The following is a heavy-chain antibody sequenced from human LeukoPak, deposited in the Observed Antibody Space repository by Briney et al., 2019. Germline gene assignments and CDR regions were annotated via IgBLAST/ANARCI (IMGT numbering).Heavy chain of an antibody. CDR1: GDSISSGDYY. J-gene: IGHJ4*02. CDR3: ARADSELTYYYGSGSYHYFDY. Sequence: SETLSLTCTVSGDSISSGDYYWSWIRQPAEKGLEWIGRIYTSGSTNYNPSLKSRVTISVDTSKNQFSLKLTSVTAADTAVYYCARADSELTYYYGSGSYHYFDYWGQGTLVTVSS. CDR2: IYTSGST. D-gene: IGHD3-10*01. V-gene: IGHV4-61*02.